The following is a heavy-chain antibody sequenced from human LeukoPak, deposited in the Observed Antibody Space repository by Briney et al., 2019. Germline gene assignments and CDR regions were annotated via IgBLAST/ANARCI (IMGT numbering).Heavy chain of an antibody. CDR1: GGTFSSYA. CDR2: IIPILGIA. CDR3: ARAEEYRIDY. V-gene: IGHV1-69*04. J-gene: IGHJ4*02. Sequence: ASVKVSCKASGGTFSSYAISWVRQAPGQGLEWMGRIIPILGIANYAQKLQGRVTITADKSTSTAYMELSSLRSEDTAVYYCARAEEYRIDYWGQGTLVTASS. D-gene: IGHD2/OR15-2a*01.